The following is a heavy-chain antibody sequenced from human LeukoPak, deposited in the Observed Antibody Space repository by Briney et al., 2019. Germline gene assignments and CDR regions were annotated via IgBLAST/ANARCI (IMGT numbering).Heavy chain of an antibody. J-gene: IGHJ4*02. D-gene: IGHD3-10*01. CDR3: ARDRSSLGLWFGELRN. CDR1: GFTFSSYG. CDR2: ISYDGSNK. V-gene: IGHV3-30*03. Sequence: GRSLRLSCAASGFTFSSYGMHCVRQAPGKGLEWVAVISYDGSNKYYADSVKGRFTISRDNSKNTLYLQMNSLRAEDTAVYYCARDRSSLGLWFGELRNWGQGTLVTVSS.